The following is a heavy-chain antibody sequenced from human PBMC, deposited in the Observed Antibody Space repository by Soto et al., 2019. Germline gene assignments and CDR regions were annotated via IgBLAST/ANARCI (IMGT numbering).Heavy chain of an antibody. J-gene: IGHJ5*02. CDR3: ARDLRYGSSSGRNWFDP. CDR2: ISSSGSTI. V-gene: IGHV3-48*03. D-gene: IGHD6-6*01. CDR1: GFTFSSYE. Sequence: GGSLRLSCAASGFTFSSYEMNWVRQAPGKGLEWVSYISSSGSTIYYGDSVKGRFTISRDNAKNSLYLQMNSLRAEDTAVYYCARDLRYGSSSGRNWFDPWGQGTLVTVSS.